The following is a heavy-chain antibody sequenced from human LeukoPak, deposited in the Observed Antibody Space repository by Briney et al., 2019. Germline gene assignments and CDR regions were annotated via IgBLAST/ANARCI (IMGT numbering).Heavy chain of an antibody. J-gene: IGHJ4*02. D-gene: IGHD3-22*01. CDR2: IRYDGSNK. CDR1: GFTFSSYG. CDR3: AKDAVVLRYDSSGLFDY. V-gene: IGHV3-30*02. Sequence: GGSLRLSCAASGFTFSSYGMHWVRQAPGKGLEWVAFIRYDGSNKYYADSVKGRFTISRDNSKNTLYLQMNSLRAEDTAVYYCAKDAVVLRYDSSGLFDYWGQGTLVTVSS.